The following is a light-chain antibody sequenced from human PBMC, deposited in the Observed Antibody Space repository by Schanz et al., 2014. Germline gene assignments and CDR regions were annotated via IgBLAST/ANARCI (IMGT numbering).Light chain of an antibody. J-gene: IGKJ1*01. Sequence: DIQMPQSPSPLPASVGDRVTITCRARQSISSWLAWYQQKPGKAPKLLIYDASSLESGVPSRFSGSGSGTEFTLTISSLQPDDFATYYCQQYNSYPWTFGQGTKVEIK. CDR2: DAS. CDR3: QQYNSYPWT. CDR1: QSISSW. V-gene: IGKV1-5*01.